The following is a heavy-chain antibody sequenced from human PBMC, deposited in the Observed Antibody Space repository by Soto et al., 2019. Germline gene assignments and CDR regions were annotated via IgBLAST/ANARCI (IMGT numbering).Heavy chain of an antibody. Sequence: SETLSLTCTVSGGSISSYYWSWIRQPAGKGLEWIGRIYTSGSTNYNPSLKSRVTMSVDTSKNQFSLKLSSVTAADTAVYYCAIEELDCSSTSCYFGMDVWGQGTTVTVS. D-gene: IGHD2-2*01. CDR2: IYTSGST. J-gene: IGHJ6*02. CDR1: GGSISSYY. CDR3: AIEELDCSSTSCYFGMDV. V-gene: IGHV4-4*07.